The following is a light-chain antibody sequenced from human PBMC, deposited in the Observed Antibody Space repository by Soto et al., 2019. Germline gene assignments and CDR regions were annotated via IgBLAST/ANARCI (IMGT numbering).Light chain of an antibody. CDR2: DAS. V-gene: IGKV1-5*01. Sequence: DIQMTQSPSTLSASVGERVTITCRASQSISTWLAWYQQKPGKAPKLLIYDASILQSAAPSRFSASGSGTEFTLAISSLQPDDFATYYCEQYNSYYTFGQGTKLEIK. CDR3: EQYNSYYT. J-gene: IGKJ2*01. CDR1: QSISTW.